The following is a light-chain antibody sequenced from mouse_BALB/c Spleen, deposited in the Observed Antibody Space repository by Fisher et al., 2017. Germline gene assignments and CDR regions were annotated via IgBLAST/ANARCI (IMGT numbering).Light chain of an antibody. V-gene: IGKV3-2*01. J-gene: IGKJ1*01. CDR3: QQSNEDPWT. CDR2: AAS. CDR1: ESVDNYGINF. Sequence: DIVLTQTTASLAVSLGQRATISCRASESVDNYGINFMNWFQQKPGQPPKLLIYAASNQGSGVPARFSGSGSGTDFTLNIHPVEEEDAATYYCQQSNEDPWTFGGGTKLEIK.